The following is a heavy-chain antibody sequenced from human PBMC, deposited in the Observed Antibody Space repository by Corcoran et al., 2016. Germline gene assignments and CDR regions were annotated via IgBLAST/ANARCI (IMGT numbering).Heavy chain of an antibody. D-gene: IGHD4-17*01. CDR2: ISWDGGST. V-gene: IGHV3-43*01. CDR3: AKDSMPADYGDYYYGMDV. CDR1: GFTFDDYT. J-gene: IGHJ6*02. Sequence: EVQLVESGGVVVQPGGSLRLSCAASGFTFDDYTMHWVRQAPGKGLEWVSLISWDGGSTYYAGSVKGRFTISRDNSKNSLYLQMNSLRTEDTALYYCAKDSMPADYGDYYYGMDVWGQGTTVTVSS.